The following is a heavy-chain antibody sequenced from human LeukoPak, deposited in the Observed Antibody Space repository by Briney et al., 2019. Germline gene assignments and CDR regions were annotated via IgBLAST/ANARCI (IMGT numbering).Heavy chain of an antibody. Sequence: SETLSLTCSVSGGSISSSSYFWGWIRQPPGKGLEWIASVHHSGSTYYNPSLKSRLTISVDKSKNQFSLKLSSVTAADTAVYYCARDTAPLGDAFDIWGQGTMVTVSS. CDR3: ARDTAPLGDAFDI. CDR1: GGSISSSSYF. D-gene: IGHD3-16*01. CDR2: VHHSGST. J-gene: IGHJ3*02. V-gene: IGHV4-39*07.